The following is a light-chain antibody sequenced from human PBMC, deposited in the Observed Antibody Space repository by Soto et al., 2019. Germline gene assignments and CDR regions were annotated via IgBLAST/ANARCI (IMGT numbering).Light chain of an antibody. CDR3: QQYEIYPFT. CDR2: KAS. Sequence: DIQMTQSPSTLSASVGDRVTITCRASQNINSWLAWYQQKPGKAPKLLIYKASSLESGVPSRFSGSGSGTEFTLTISSLQPDDFADYYCQQYEIYPFTFGQGTRLEIK. CDR1: QNINSW. J-gene: IGKJ5*01. V-gene: IGKV1-5*03.